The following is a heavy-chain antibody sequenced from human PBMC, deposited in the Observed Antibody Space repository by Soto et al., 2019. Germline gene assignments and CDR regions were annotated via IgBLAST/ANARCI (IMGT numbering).Heavy chain of an antibody. J-gene: IGHJ5*02. CDR1: GYTFTGYY. D-gene: IGHD2-2*01. Sequence: GASVKVSCKASGYTFTGYYMHWVRQAPGQGLEWMGWINPNSGGTNYAQKFQGRVTMTRDTSISTAYMELSRLRSDDTAVYYCARIVVVPSAMRVARGPAAGGFDPWGQGTLVTVSS. V-gene: IGHV1-2*02. CDR2: INPNSGGT. CDR3: ARIVVVPSAMRVARGPAAGGFDP.